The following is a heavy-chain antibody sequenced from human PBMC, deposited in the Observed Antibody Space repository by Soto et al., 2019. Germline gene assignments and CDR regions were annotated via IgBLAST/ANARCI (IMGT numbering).Heavy chain of an antibody. CDR3: GRDPYSGGRYYLDX. D-gene: IGHD1-26*01. J-gene: IGHJ4*02. CDR1: GCTFSNYG. CDR2: KCFFASGGNE. Sequence: GGSLRLSCATSGCTFSNYGFHWVRQAPGKRRQWVACKCFFASGGNENYADYVKGRLAIYRHDSKHTAYLELKSLRAEETAVYYCGRDPYSGGRYYLDXWGQGTKVTVSX. V-gene: IGHV3-33*01.